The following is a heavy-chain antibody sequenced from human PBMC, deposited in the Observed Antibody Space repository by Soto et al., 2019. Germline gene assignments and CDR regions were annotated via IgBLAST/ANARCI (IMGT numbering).Heavy chain of an antibody. V-gene: IGHV3-23*01. CDR2: ISGSGGST. CDR1: GFTFSSYA. Sequence: GGSLRLSCAASGFTFSSYAMSWVRQAPGKGLEWVSAISGSGGSTYYADSVKGRFTISRDNSKNTLYLQMNSLRAEDTAVYYCANDEFYDYGVLDIWGQGTMVTVSS. D-gene: IGHD4-17*01. CDR3: ANDEFYDYGVLDI. J-gene: IGHJ3*02.